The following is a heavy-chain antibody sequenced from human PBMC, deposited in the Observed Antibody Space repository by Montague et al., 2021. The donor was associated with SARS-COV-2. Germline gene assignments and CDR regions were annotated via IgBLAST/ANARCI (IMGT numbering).Heavy chain of an antibody. CDR1: GGSIRSYY. J-gene: IGHJ5*02. Sequence: SETLSLTCTVSGGSIRSYYWSWIRQPPGKGLEWIGEIYSSGSTNYNPSLKSRVTISMDTSKSQFSLKLTSVTAADTAVYYCAMGFHCNGVNCYDGVLGSWGQGTLVTVSS. CDR2: IYSSGST. V-gene: IGHV4-59*01. CDR3: AMGFHCNGVNCYDGVLGS. D-gene: IGHD2-15*01.